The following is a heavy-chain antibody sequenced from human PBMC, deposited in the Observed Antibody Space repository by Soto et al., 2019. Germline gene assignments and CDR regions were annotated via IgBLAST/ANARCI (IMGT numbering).Heavy chain of an antibody. CDR2: VSSSGNT. CDR1: GGSMGNYY. CDR3: ARADYDILTGSYAMDV. J-gene: IGHJ6*02. D-gene: IGHD3-9*01. V-gene: IGHV4-4*07. Sequence: QVQLQESGPGLVKPSETLSLTCTVSGGSMGNYYWFWIRQPAGKGLEWIGRVSSSGNTNDNPSLKSRATMSIDTSRNPFSLRLSSVTAADTAVYYCARADYDILTGSYAMDVWGQGTTVTVSS.